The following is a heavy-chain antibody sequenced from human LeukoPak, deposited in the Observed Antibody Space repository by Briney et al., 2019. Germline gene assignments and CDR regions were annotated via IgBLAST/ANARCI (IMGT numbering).Heavy chain of an antibody. J-gene: IGHJ6*03. CDR1: GGSMINYY. V-gene: IGHV4-4*07. CDR3: ARPGQPPHYCHYIDV. Sequence: PSETLSLTCTVSGGSMINYYWSWIRQPPGKGLEWIGRIYSSGSTNYNPSLKSRVTMSVDTSKNQFSLRLSSVTAADTALYYCARPGQPPHYCHYIDVWGKGTTVTVSS. D-gene: IGHD6-13*01. CDR2: IYSSGST.